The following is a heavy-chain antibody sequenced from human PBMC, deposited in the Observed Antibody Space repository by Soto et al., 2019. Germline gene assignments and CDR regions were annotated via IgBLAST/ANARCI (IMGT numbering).Heavy chain of an antibody. V-gene: IGHV3-9*01. CDR2: VSWTNISF. CDR3: AKDRNTAMVTGDFDY. D-gene: IGHD5-18*01. Sequence: GGSLRLSCAASGFTLGDYAMHWVLQVPGRGLEWVSGVSWTNISFGYADSVKGRFTISRDNARNSLYLQMNSLRREDTAFYYCAKDRNTAMVTGDFDYWGQGILVTVSS. CDR1: GFTLGDYA. J-gene: IGHJ4*02.